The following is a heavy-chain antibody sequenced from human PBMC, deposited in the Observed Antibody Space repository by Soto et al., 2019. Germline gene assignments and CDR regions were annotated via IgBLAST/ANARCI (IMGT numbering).Heavy chain of an antibody. Sequence: QVQLQESGPRLVKPSETLSLTCTVSGGSISRYYWSWVRQPPGKGLEWIGYIFYSGSTKYNPSLKGRATLSVDTSKNQDSLKLNSVLAAETAIYYCARDCDPVNYCCHGTLVTVSS. CDR3: ARDCDPVNY. J-gene: IGHJ4*01. V-gene: IGHV4-59*01. CDR1: GGSISRYY. D-gene: IGHD2-21*02. CDR2: IFYSGST.